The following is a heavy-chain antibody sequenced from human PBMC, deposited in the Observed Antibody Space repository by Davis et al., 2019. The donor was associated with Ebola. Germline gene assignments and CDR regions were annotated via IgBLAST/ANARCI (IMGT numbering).Heavy chain of an antibody. J-gene: IGHJ4*02. V-gene: IGHV5-51*01. CDR2: IYPRDSDT. Sequence: GESLKISCKGSGYSFTNYWIGWVRQMPGKGLEWMGIIYPRDSDTRYSPSFLGQVIFSADKSISTAYLQWSSLKASDTATYYCARAPYYYDVSGFYVDYWGQGTLVTVSS. CDR3: ARAPYYYDVSGFYVDY. CDR1: GYSFTNYW. D-gene: IGHD3-22*01.